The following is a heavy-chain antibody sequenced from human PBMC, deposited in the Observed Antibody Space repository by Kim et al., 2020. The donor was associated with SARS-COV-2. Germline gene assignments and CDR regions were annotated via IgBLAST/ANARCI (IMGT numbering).Heavy chain of an antibody. CDR3: ARDAGTDYDILTGYWGDLGMDV. Sequence: GGSLRLSCAASGFTFSSYAMHWVRQAPGKGLEWVAVISYDGSNKYYADSVKGRFTIPRDNSKNTLYLQMNSLRAEDTAVYYCARDAGTDYDILTGYWGDLGMDVWGQGTTVTVSS. J-gene: IGHJ6*02. CDR2: ISYDGSNK. D-gene: IGHD3-9*01. CDR1: GFTFSSYA. V-gene: IGHV3-30*04.